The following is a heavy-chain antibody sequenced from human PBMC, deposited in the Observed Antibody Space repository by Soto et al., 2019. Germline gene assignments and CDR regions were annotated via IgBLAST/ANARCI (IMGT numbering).Heavy chain of an antibody. J-gene: IGHJ4*02. CDR2: IYYSGST. CDR1: GGSISSYY. V-gene: IGHV4-59*01. D-gene: IGHD3-10*01. CDR3: ARSPFTMVRGVTFDY. Sequence: SETLSLTCTVSGGSISSYYWSWIRQPPGKGLEWIGYIYYSGSTNYNPSLKSRVTISVDTSKNQFSLKLSSVTAADTAVYYCARSPFTMVRGVTFDYWGQGTLVTVSS.